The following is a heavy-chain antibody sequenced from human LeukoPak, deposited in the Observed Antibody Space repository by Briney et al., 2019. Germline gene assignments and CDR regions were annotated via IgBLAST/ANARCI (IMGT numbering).Heavy chain of an antibody. D-gene: IGHD3-10*01. V-gene: IGHV3-7*01. Sequence: GGSLRLSCAASGFTFSDYWMTWVRQAPGKGLEWVANIKPDGSEKYYVDSVRGRFTISRDNAKNSLFLQMSTLTAEDTALYYCAFLVREPQHWGRGTLVTVSS. J-gene: IGHJ1*01. CDR3: AFLVREPQH. CDR2: IKPDGSEK. CDR1: GFTFSDYW.